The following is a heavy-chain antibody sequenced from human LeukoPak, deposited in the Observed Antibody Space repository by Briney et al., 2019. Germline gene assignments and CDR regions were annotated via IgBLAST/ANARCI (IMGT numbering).Heavy chain of an antibody. CDR2: IIPIFGTA. V-gene: IGHV1-69*06. CDR3: ASEPRGGILEWLYLSHYMDV. CDR1: GGTFSSYA. J-gene: IGHJ6*03. D-gene: IGHD3-3*01. Sequence: SVKVSCKASGGTFSSYAISWVRQAPGQGLEWMGGIIPIFGTANYAQKFQGRVTITADKSTSTAYMELSSLRSEDTAVYYCASEPRGGILEWLYLSHYMDVGGKGPRSPSP.